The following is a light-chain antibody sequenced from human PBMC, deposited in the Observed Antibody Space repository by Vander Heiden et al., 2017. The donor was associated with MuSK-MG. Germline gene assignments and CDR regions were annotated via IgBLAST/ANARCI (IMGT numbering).Light chain of an antibody. CDR2: GAF. Sequence: DVQMTQSPSSLSASVGDRVTISCRASRSVSTFLNWYQQKPGEAPKLLIYGAFSLQSGVPSRFSGSGSGTDFHLTISSLQPEDFATYYCQQSYIAPLFTFGPGTKVDIK. V-gene: IGKV1-39*01. CDR3: QQSYIAPLFT. CDR1: RSVSTF. J-gene: IGKJ3*01.